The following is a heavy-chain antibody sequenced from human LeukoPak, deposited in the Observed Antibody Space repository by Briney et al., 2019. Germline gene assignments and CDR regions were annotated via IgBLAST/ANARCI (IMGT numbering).Heavy chain of an antibody. D-gene: IGHD3-22*01. CDR2: IYYSGST. CDR3: ARNAGSGYYGPDNWFDP. CDR1: GGSISSGDYY. V-gene: IGHV4-30-4*01. Sequence: PSQTLSLTCTVSGGSISSGDYYWSWIRQPPGKGLEWIGYIYYSGSTCYNPSLKSRVTISVDTSKNQFSLKLSSVTAADTAVYYCARNAGSGYYGPDNWFDPWGQGTLVTVSS. J-gene: IGHJ5*02.